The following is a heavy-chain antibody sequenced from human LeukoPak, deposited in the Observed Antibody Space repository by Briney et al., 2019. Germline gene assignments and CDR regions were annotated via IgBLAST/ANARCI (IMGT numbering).Heavy chain of an antibody. D-gene: IGHD1-26*01. CDR1: GGSISSGVYH. CDR2: IYYTGAT. CDR3: ARCRQLHCDY. Sequence: SETLSLTCTVSGGSISSGVYHWGWIRQSPGEGLEWIASIYYTGATYYNPSLKSRVAISLDTSKNQFSLKLSSVTAADTAEYYCARCRQLHCDYWGQGTLVTVSS. V-gene: IGHV4-39*07. J-gene: IGHJ4*02.